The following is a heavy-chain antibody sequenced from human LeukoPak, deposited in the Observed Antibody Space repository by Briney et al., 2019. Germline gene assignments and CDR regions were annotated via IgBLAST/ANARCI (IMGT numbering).Heavy chain of an antibody. CDR1: GFTFSSYW. V-gene: IGHV3-7*01. CDR2: IKQDGSEK. Sequence: GGSLRLSCAASGFTFSSYWMSWVRQAPGKGLEWVANIKQDGSEKYYVDSVKGRFTISRDNAKNSLYLQMNSLRAEDTAVYYCALGVDYGDYFPDYWGQGTLVTVSS. J-gene: IGHJ4*02. D-gene: IGHD4-17*01. CDR3: ALGVDYGDYFPDY.